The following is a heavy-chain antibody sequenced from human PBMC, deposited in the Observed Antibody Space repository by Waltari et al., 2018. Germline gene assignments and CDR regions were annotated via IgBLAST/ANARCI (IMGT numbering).Heavy chain of an antibody. J-gene: IGHJ3*02. CDR3: ARDVAGIAVAGAAFDI. CDR1: GYSISSGYY. D-gene: IGHD6-19*01. V-gene: IGHV4-38-2*02. Sequence: QVQLQESGPGLVKPSETLSLTCAVSGYSISSGYYWGWIRQPPGKGLAWIGSIYHSGSTYYNPVLKSRVTISVDTSKNQFSLKLSSVTAADTAVYYCARDVAGIAVAGAAFDIWGQGTMVTVSS. CDR2: IYHSGST.